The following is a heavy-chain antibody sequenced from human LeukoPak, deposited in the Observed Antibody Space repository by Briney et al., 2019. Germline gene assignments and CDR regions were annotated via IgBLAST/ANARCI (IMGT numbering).Heavy chain of an antibody. V-gene: IGHV3-74*01. J-gene: IGHJ4*02. CDR1: GFTFSSYW. CDR3: YFDY. CDR2: INSDGSST. Sequence: PGGSLRLSCAASGFTFSSYWMHWVRQAPGKGLVWVSRINSDGSSTSYADSVRGRFSISRDNAKNTLYLQMNSLRVDTPIEKPYYFDYWGQGTLVTVSS. D-gene: IGHD2-2*02.